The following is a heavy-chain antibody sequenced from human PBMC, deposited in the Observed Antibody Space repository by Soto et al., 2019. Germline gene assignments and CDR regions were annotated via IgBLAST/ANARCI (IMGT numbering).Heavy chain of an antibody. CDR3: GTVFDK. V-gene: IGHV3-74*01. CDR2: IDNHGDGT. CDR1: GFTFTNYW. J-gene: IGHJ3*02. Sequence: EVQVVESGGGLVQPGGSLRLSCAASGFTFTNYWMHWVRQVPGEGLVWVSRIDNHGDGTSYADFVKGRFNISRDNAKNNLYLRMYSLRVVYTAIFCCGTVFDKWGQGTMVTVSS.